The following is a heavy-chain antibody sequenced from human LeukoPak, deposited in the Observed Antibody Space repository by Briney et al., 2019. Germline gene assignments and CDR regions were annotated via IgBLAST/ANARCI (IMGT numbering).Heavy chain of an antibody. CDR2: IYYSGST. CDR3: ARQLFGAFDI. Sequence: ASETLSLTCTVSGGSISSYYWSWIRQPPGKGLEWIGYIYYSGSTNYNPSLKSRVTISVDTSKSQCSLKLSSVTAADTAVYYCARQLFGAFDIWGQGTMVTVSS. D-gene: IGHD3-16*01. J-gene: IGHJ3*02. V-gene: IGHV4-59*08. CDR1: GGSISSYY.